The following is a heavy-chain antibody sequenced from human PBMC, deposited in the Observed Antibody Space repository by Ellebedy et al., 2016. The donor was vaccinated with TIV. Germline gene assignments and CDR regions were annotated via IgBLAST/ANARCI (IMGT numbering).Heavy chain of an antibody. V-gene: IGHV5-51*01. CDR2: IYPGDSDT. Sequence: KVSCKGSGYSFTSYWIGWVRQMPGKGLEWMGIIYPGDSDTRYSPSFQGQVTISADKSISTAYLQWSSLKASDTAMYYCARLGGEGTWELESHFDYWGQGTLVTVSS. CDR3: ARLGGEGTWELESHFDY. J-gene: IGHJ4*02. CDR1: GYSFTSYW. D-gene: IGHD1-26*01.